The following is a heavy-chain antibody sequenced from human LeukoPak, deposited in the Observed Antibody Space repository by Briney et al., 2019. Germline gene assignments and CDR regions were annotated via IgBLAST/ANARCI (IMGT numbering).Heavy chain of an antibody. V-gene: IGHV1-18*01. D-gene: IGHD6-13*01. CDR1: GYTFTNYG. CDR3: ARDLLARQQLATCWDY. Sequence: ASVKVSCKASGYTFTNYGISWVRQAPGQGLEWMGWISAYNGNTNYAQKVQGRVTMTTDTSTSTAYMELRSLRSDDTAVYYCARDLLARQQLATCWDYWGQGTLVTVSS. J-gene: IGHJ4*02. CDR2: ISAYNGNT.